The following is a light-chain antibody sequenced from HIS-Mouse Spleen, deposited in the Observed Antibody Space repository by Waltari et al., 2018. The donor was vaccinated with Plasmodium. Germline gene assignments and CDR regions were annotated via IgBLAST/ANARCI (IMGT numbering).Light chain of an antibody. CDR3: QQYNNWSFT. CDR1: QSVSSN. Sequence: EIVMTQSPATLSVPPGQRATPSCRASQSVSSNSAWYQQKPGQDPRLLIYGASTRATGIPARFSGSGSGTEFTLTISSLQSEDFAVYYCQQYNNWSFTFGPGTKVDIK. V-gene: IGKV3-15*01. CDR2: GAS. J-gene: IGKJ3*01.